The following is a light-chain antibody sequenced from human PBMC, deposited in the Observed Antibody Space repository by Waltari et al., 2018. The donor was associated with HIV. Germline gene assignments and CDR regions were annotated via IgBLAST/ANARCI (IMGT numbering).Light chain of an antibody. CDR2: DVT. J-gene: IGLJ3*02. CDR3: ESYTSTSVWV. Sequence: QSTLTQPASVSGSPGQSITISCTGSSSDVGGYHFVSWYQQHPGKAPRVLIYDVTTRPSGVSDRFSGSRSGDTASLTISGLQPEDEADYYCESYTSTSVWVFGGGTRLTVL. CDR1: SSDVGGYHF. V-gene: IGLV2-14*03.